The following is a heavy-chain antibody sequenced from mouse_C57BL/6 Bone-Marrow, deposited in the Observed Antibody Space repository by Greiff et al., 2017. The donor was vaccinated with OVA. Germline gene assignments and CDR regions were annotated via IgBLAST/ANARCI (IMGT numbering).Heavy chain of an antibody. CDR1: GYSFTDYN. CDR3: ACYYGGGYRYFDV. CDR2: INPNYGTT. D-gene: IGHD1-1*02. V-gene: IGHV1-39*01. Sequence: VQLQQSGPELVKPGASVKISCKASGYSFTDYNMNWVKQSDGKSLEWIGVINPNYGTTSYNQKFKGKATLTVDHSSSTAYMQLNSLTSEDSVVYYGACYYGGGYRYFDVWGTGTTVTVSS. J-gene: IGHJ1*03.